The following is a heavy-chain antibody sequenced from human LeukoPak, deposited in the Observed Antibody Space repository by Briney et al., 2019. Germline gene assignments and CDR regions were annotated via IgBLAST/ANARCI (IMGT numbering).Heavy chain of an antibody. Sequence: SETLSLTCAVYGGSFSGYYWSWIRQPPGKGLEWIGEINHSGSTNYNPSLKSRVTISVDTSKNQFSLKLSSVTAADTAVYYCARSSAIYHEGFDYWGQGALVTVSS. J-gene: IGHJ4*02. D-gene: IGHD1-14*01. CDR1: GGSFSGYY. CDR2: INHSGST. V-gene: IGHV4-34*01. CDR3: ARSSAIYHEGFDY.